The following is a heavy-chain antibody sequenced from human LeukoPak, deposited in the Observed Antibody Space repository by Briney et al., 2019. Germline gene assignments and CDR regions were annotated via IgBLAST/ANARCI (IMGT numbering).Heavy chain of an antibody. CDR3: ARHPTIDDYGDPSSYYFDY. CDR2: IYPGDSDT. D-gene: IGHD4-17*01. Sequence: HGASLKISCKGSGYSFTSYWIGWVRQLPGKGLEWMGIIYPGDSDTRYSPSFQGQVTISADKSISTAYLQWSSLKASDTAMYYCARHPTIDDYGDPSSYYFDYWGQGTLVTVSS. J-gene: IGHJ4*02. V-gene: IGHV5-51*01. CDR1: GYSFTSYW.